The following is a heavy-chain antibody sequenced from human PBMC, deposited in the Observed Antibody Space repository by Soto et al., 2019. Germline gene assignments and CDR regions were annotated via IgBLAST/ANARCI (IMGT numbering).Heavy chain of an antibody. J-gene: IGHJ4*02. CDR2: IYLGDSNT. Sequence: XESVKISCKGSGYRFTSYWIGWVRQIPGKGLEWMGIIYLGDSNTRYSPSFQGQVTISADKSISTAYLQWSSLKASDTAIYYCARQEYCSSTSCYTVDSWGQGTLVTVSS. CDR1: GYRFTSYW. D-gene: IGHD2-2*02. CDR3: ARQEYCSSTSCYTVDS. V-gene: IGHV5-51*01.